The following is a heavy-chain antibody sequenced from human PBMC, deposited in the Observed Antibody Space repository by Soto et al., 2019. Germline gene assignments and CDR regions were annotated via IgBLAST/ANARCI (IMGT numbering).Heavy chain of an antibody. J-gene: IGHJ3*02. CDR3: PRVADCTYSSNCNGRAAFDM. Sequence: EVQLVESGGGLAQPGGSLRLSCAASGFTLSSHWMHWVRQAPGKGLVWVSRINRDGSTINYDDSVRGRYTISRDNAKNTLSLQMNSLRAEDTALYYCPRVADCTYSSNCNGRAAFDMWGQGTMVTVSS. CDR1: GFTLSSHW. V-gene: IGHV3-74*01. D-gene: IGHD6-13*01. CDR2: INRDGSTI.